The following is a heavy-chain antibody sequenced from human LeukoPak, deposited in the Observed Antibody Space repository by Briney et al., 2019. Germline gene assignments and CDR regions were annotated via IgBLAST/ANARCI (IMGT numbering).Heavy chain of an antibody. CDR2: ISGSGGST. CDR1: GFTFRSYA. Sequence: GGSLRLSCAASGFTFRSYAMSRVRQAPGKGLEWVSAISGSGGSTYYADSVMGRSTISRDKSNNTLYLQMNSLRAEDTAVYYCATGGRSGVAFESWGQGTLVTVSS. V-gene: IGHV3-23*01. J-gene: IGHJ4*02. CDR3: ATGGRSGVAFES. D-gene: IGHD2-15*01.